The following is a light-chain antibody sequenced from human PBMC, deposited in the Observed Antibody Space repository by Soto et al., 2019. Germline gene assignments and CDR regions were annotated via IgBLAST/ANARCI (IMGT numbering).Light chain of an antibody. CDR1: QSVSSY. CDR3: QYGTGWPPIT. J-gene: IGKJ5*01. V-gene: IGKV3-11*01. Sequence: IELRQSEGTMSVSAGRIDPVARRASQSVSSYLAWYQQKPGQAPRLLTYDASKRATGIPARFSGSGSGTDFTLTICGLEPADFAVYYCQYGTGWPPITVGQGTRLEIK. CDR2: DAS.